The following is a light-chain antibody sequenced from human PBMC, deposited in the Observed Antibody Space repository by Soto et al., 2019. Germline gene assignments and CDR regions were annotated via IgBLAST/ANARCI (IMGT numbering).Light chain of an antibody. J-gene: IGKJ1*01. V-gene: IGKV3-20*01. CDR3: QQFHSSPRT. Sequence: EFVLTQSPGTLSLSPGERATLSCRASQSVSSSYLAWYQQKPGQAPRLLIYGASSRATGIPDRFSGSGSGTDFALPISRLEPEDFAMYYCQQFHSSPRTFGQGTKVEIK. CDR1: QSVSSSY. CDR2: GAS.